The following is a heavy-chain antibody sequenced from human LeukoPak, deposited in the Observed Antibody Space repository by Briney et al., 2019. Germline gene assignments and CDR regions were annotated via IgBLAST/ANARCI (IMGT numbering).Heavy chain of an antibody. V-gene: IGHV3-74*01. Sequence: GGSLTLSCAASGFTFSDYWMHWVRQAPGKGLVWVSRISSDGGRTNYADSVEGRFTISRDNAKNTLYRQMNSVRCGDAAVYYCAKWELAKFAPWGQGTLVTVSS. CDR2: ISSDGGRT. CDR1: GFTFSDYW. D-gene: IGHD1-26*01. CDR3: AKWELAKFAP. J-gene: IGHJ5*02.